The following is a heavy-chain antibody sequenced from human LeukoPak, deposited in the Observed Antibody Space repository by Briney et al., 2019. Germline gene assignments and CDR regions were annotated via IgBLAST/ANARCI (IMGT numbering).Heavy chain of an antibody. J-gene: IGHJ4*02. CDR2: VDPEDGET. D-gene: IGHD6-6*01. Sequence: ASVKLSCKVSGYTFTDYYMHWVPQAPGKGLEWMGLVDPEDGETIYAEKLQGRVTITADTSTDTAYMELSSLRSEDTAVYYCATDLDSSSSPLFDYWGQGTLVTVSS. CDR3: ATDLDSSSSPLFDY. CDR1: GYTFTDYY. V-gene: IGHV1-69-2*01.